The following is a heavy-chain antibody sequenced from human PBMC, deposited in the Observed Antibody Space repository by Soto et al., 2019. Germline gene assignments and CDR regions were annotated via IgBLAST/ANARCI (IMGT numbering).Heavy chain of an antibody. J-gene: IGHJ4*02. CDR2: IYYSGST. V-gene: IGHV4-39*01. Sequence: SETLSLTFTVSGGSISSSSYYWGCIRQPPWKGLEWIGSIYYSGSTYYNPSLKSRVTISVDTSKNQLSLKLSSVTAADTAVYYCARRQGRALYYFDYWGQGTLVTVSS. CDR1: GGSISSSSYY. D-gene: IGHD2-15*01. CDR3: ARRQGRALYYFDY.